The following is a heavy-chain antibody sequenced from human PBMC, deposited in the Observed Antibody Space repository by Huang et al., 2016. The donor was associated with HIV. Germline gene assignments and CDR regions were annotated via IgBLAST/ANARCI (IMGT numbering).Heavy chain of an antibody. V-gene: IGHV3-7*01. CDR1: TFTFGAYW. Sequence: VESGGRSVQPGGSIKLSCVGSTFTFGAYWMSWVRQPPGKELEWVSNIKQDESEKYYVDSVKGRFNISRDNARKVLFLEMDDLRVEDTAIYFCATKTAGMDIWGQGTTVTVSS. CDR2: IKQDESEK. D-gene: IGHD1-7*01. CDR3: ATKTAGMDI. J-gene: IGHJ6*02.